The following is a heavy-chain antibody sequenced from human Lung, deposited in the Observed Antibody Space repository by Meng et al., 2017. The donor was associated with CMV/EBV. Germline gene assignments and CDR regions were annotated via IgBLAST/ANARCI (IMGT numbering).Heavy chain of an antibody. CDR3: ARDVMGWFDP. D-gene: IGHD2-8*01. V-gene: IGHV3-74*01. CDR2: INSGGTTT. CDR1: GVSFSSYW. Sequence: QLVGLGGGLVLPGESLGLSCVASGVSFSSYWMHWVRQSPGKGLVWVARINSGGTTTTYADSVKGRFTISRDNAKNTLYLQMNSLRGEDTAVYYCARDVMGWFDPWGQGALVTVSS. J-gene: IGHJ5*02.